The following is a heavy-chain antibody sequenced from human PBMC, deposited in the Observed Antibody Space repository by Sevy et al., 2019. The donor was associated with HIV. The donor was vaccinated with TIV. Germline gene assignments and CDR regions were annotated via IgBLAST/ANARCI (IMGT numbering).Heavy chain of an antibody. CDR1: GASISSYF. V-gene: IGHV4-4*07. Sequence: SETLSLTCTVSGASISSYFWSWIRQPAGKGLEWIGRLDTSGTTNYNPSLKSRVTMSLDTPKNQFSLHLTSVTAADTAVYYCARIRSQDWYFDLWGRHTLVTVSS. D-gene: IGHD4-17*01. J-gene: IGHJ2*01. CDR2: LDTSGTT. CDR3: ARIRSQDWYFDL.